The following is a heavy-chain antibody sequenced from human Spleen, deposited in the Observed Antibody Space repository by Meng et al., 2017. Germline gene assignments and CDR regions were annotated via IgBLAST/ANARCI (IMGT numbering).Heavy chain of an antibody. CDR3: ARAGGFDFPRSYYGMDV. Sequence: GESLKISCAASGFTFSSSWMDWVRQAPGKGLEWVASIKEDESEKYYVDSVKGRFTISRDNAENSLYLQMNSLRAEDTAVYYCARAGGFDFPRSYYGMDVWGQGTTVTVSS. J-gene: IGHJ6*02. V-gene: IGHV3-7*03. D-gene: IGHD5-12*01. CDR1: GFTFSSSW. CDR2: IKEDESEK.